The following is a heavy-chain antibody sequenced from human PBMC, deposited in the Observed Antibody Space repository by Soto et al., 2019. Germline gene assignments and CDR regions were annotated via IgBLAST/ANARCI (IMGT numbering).Heavy chain of an antibody. J-gene: IGHJ4*02. D-gene: IGHD3-10*01. Sequence: QEQLVQSGAEVKKPGASVKVSCKASGYTFTSYYMHWVRQAPGQGLEWMGIINPSGGSTSYAQKFQGRVTMTRDTSTSTVYMELSSLRSEDTAVYYCARVGPVLLWFGEFDYWGQGTLVTVSS. CDR3: ARVGPVLLWFGEFDY. CDR2: INPSGGST. V-gene: IGHV1-46*03. CDR1: GYTFTSYY.